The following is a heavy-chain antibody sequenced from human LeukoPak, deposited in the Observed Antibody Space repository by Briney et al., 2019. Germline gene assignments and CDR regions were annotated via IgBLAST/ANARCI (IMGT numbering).Heavy chain of an antibody. Sequence: GGSLRLSCAASGFTFSSYGMHWVRQAPGKGLEWVAFIRYDGSNKYYADSVKGRFTISRDNSKNTLYLQMNSLRAEDTAVYYCAKDSGYDWLGSGDYWGQGTLVTVSS. J-gene: IGHJ4*02. CDR2: IRYDGSNK. CDR1: GFTFSSYG. CDR3: AKDSGYDWLGSGDY. V-gene: IGHV3-30*02. D-gene: IGHD5-12*01.